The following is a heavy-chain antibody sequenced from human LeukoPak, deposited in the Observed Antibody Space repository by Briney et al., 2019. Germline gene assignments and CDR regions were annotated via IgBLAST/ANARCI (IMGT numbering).Heavy chain of an antibody. D-gene: IGHD6-13*01. Sequence: ASVKVSCKASGGTFSSYAISWVRQAPGQGLEWMGGIIPIFGTANYAQKFQGRVTITADESTSTAYMELSSLRSEDTAVYYCARDDYSSSWYLDYYYGMDVWGQGTTVTVSS. CDR1: GGTFSSYA. J-gene: IGHJ6*02. CDR2: IIPIFGTA. V-gene: IGHV1-69*13. CDR3: ARDDYSSSWYLDYYYGMDV.